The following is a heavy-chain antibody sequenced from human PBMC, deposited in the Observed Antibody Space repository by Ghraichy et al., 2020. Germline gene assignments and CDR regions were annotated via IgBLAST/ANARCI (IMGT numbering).Heavy chain of an antibody. CDR1: GFTFDDYT. J-gene: IGHJ3*02. V-gene: IGHV3-43*01. D-gene: IGHD5-24*01. CDR2: ISWDGGST. Sequence: GGSLRLSCAASGFTFDDYTMHWVRQAPGKGLEWVSLISWDGGSTYYADSVKGRFTISRDNSKNSLYLQMNSLRTEDTALYYCAKDSLSRDGYTSDAFDIWGQGTMVTVSS. CDR3: AKDSLSRDGYTSDAFDI.